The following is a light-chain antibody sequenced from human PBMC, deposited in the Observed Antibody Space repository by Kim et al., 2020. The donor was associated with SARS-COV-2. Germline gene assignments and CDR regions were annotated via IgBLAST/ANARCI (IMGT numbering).Light chain of an antibody. Sequence: QSVLTQPPSVSAAPGQGVTISCSGSSSNIGNNYVSWYQQIPGTAPKLLIYDNDKRPSGIPDRFSGSKSGTSATLGITGLQTGDEADYHCGTWDSSLTAGVFGGGTQLTVL. J-gene: IGLJ2*01. V-gene: IGLV1-51*01. CDR2: DND. CDR1: SSNIGNNY. CDR3: GTWDSSLTAGV.